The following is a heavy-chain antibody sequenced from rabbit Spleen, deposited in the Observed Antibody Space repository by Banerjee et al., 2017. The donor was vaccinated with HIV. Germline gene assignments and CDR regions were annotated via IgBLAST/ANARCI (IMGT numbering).Heavy chain of an antibody. D-gene: IGHD8-1*01. J-gene: IGHJ6*01. CDR2: AYAGSSGST. CDR1: GFSFNSGYD. Sequence: QQLVESGGGLVKPGASLTLTCKASGFSFNSGYDMCWVRQAPGKGLEWVACAYAGSSGSTYSATWAKGRFTCSKTSSTTVTLQMTSLTVADTATYFCARDSGTSFSSYGMDLWGQGTLVTVS. V-gene: IGHV1S40*01. CDR3: ARDSGTSFSSYGMDL.